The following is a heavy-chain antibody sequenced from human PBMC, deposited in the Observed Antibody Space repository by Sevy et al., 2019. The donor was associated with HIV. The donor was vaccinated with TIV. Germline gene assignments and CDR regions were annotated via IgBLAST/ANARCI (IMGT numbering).Heavy chain of an antibody. Sequence: GGSLRLSFAASGFTFSSYGMHWVRQAPGKGLEWVAVIWYDGSNKYYADSVKGRFTISRDNSKNTLYLQMNSLRAEDTAVYYCARGGQWLAHYYYYGMDVWGQGTTVTVSS. CDR1: GFTFSSYG. J-gene: IGHJ6*02. V-gene: IGHV3-33*01. CDR2: IWYDGSNK. D-gene: IGHD6-19*01. CDR3: ARGGQWLAHYYYYGMDV.